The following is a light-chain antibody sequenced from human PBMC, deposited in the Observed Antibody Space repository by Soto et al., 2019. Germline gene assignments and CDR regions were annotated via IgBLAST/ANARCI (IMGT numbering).Light chain of an antibody. V-gene: IGKV1-39*01. CDR2: AAS. J-gene: IGKJ2*01. Sequence: DIQMTQSPSSLSASVGDRVTITCRASQTISTYLNWYQQKPGKAPKLLIFAASSLESGAPSRFSGGGSGTDFTLTISSLQPEDFATYYCQQSYSNPYTFGQGTKLEIK. CDR1: QTISTY. CDR3: QQSYSNPYT.